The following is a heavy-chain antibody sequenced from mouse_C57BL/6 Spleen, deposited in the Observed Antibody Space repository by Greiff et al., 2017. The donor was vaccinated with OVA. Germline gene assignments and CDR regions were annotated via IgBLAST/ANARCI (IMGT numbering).Heavy chain of an antibody. J-gene: IGHJ2*01. V-gene: IGHV1-81*01. CDR3: ARELGKDY. D-gene: IGHD4-1*01. Sequence: VQLQPSGAELARPGASVKLSCKASGYTFTSYGISWVKQRTGQGLEWIGEIYPRSGNTYYNEKFKGKATLTADKSSSTAYMELRSLTSEDSAVYLCARELGKDYWGQGTTLTVSS. CDR2: IYPRSGNT. CDR1: GYTFTSYG.